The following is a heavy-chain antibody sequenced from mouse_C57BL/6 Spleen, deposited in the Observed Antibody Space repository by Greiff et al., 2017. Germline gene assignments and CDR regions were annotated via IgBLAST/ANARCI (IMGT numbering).Heavy chain of an antibody. V-gene: IGHV1-81*01. Sequence: QVQLKQSGAELARPGASVKLSCKASGYTFTSYGISWVKQRTGQGLEWIGEIYPRSGNTYYNEKFKGKATLTADKSSSTAYMELRSLTSEDSAVYFWAREGELGGFAYWGQGTLVTVSA. CDR2: IYPRSGNT. CDR1: GYTFTSYG. CDR3: AREGELGGFAY. J-gene: IGHJ3*01. D-gene: IGHD4-1*01.